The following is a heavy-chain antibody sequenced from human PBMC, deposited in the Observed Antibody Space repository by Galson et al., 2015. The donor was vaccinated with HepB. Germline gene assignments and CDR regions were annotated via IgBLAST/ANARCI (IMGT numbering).Heavy chain of an antibody. CDR3: ARRIVATIGYYYYYYMDV. D-gene: IGHD5-12*01. V-gene: IGHV3-48*01. Sequence: SLRLSCAASGFTFSSYSMNWVRQAPGKGLEWVSYISSSSSTIYYADSVKGRFTISRDNAKNSLYLQMNSLRAEDTAVYYCARRIVATIGYYYYYYMDVWGKGTTVTVSS. CDR2: ISSSSSTI. CDR1: GFTFSSYS. J-gene: IGHJ6*03.